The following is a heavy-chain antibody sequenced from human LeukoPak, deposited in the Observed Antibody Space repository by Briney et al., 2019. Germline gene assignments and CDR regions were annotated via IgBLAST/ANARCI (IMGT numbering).Heavy chain of an antibody. D-gene: IGHD5-24*01. Sequence: SETLSLTCTVSSGSISSGDYYWSWIRQPPGKGLEWIGYIYHSGATYYNPSLKSRATISIDRSKNQFSVRLSSVTAADTALYYCASMATMDYFDSWGQGTGVTVSS. CDR1: SGSISSGDYY. CDR2: IYHSGAT. CDR3: ASMATMDYFDS. V-gene: IGHV4-30-4*01. J-gene: IGHJ4*02.